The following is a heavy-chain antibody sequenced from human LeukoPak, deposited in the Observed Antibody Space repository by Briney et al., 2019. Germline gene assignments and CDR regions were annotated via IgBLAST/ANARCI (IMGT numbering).Heavy chain of an antibody. D-gene: IGHD6-19*01. J-gene: IGHJ6*02. CDR3: VRGGGCSGSPMRYGTDV. CDR2: INNDGSGT. V-gene: IGHV3-74*01. Sequence: GGSLRLSCAASGFTVSSNYMSWVRQTPGKGLVWVSRINNDGSGTSYADSVKDRFTISRDNAKSILFLQMNSLRAEDTAVYYCVRGGGCSGSPMRYGTDVWGQGTTVTVSS. CDR1: GFTVSSNY.